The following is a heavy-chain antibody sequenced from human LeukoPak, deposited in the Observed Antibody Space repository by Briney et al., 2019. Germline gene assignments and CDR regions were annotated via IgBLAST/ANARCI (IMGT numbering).Heavy chain of an antibody. CDR3: ARPLMYYYGSETYFWFDP. V-gene: IGHV3-7*01. CDR1: GFTFTTYW. D-gene: IGHD3-10*01. CDR2: IKQDGSEQ. Sequence: AGGSLRLSCATSGFTFTTYWMGWVRQVPGKGLEWVANIKQDGSEQYYVDSVKGRFTISRDNAKNSLSLQMNSLRAEDTAVYYCARPLMYYYGSETYFWFDPWGQGTLVTVSS. J-gene: IGHJ5*02.